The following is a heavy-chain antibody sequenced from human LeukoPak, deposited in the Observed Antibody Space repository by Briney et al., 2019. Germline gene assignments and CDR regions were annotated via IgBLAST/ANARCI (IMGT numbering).Heavy chain of an antibody. CDR2: TSYSGNT. V-gene: IGHV4-39*02. CDR3: AREGSGWDLYYHYYYMDV. Sequence: PSETLSLTCTVSAGSIISSNHYWGWIRHPPGKGLEWIGRTSYSGNTYYNPSLKSRVTISVDTSKNQFSLKVNSVTASDTAVYYCAREGSGWDLYYHYYYMDVWGKGTTVTISS. D-gene: IGHD6-19*01. CDR1: AGSIISSNHY. J-gene: IGHJ6*03.